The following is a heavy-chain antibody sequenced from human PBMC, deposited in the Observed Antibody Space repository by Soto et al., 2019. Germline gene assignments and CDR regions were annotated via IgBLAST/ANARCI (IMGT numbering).Heavy chain of an antibody. CDR3: ARSLTAAVGRVGFDP. CDR2: ISHSSGYI. Sequence: PGGSLRLSCAASGFILGSYSMNWVRQAPGKGLEWVSSISHSSGYIHYGDSVKGRFTISRDNARNSLYLQMNSLRVEDTAIYYCARSLTAAVGRVGFDPWGQGSLVTVSS. D-gene: IGHD6-13*01. CDR1: GFILGSYS. V-gene: IGHV3-21*01. J-gene: IGHJ5*02.